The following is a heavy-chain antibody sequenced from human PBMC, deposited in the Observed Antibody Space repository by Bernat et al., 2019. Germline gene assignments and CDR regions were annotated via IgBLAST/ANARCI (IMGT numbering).Heavy chain of an antibody. J-gene: IGHJ6*03. D-gene: IGHD3-16*02. Sequence: EVQLVESGGGLVQPGGSLRLSCAASGFTFSTYAMTWVRQAPGKGLEWVSALSGSGRSTFYADSVKGRFTISRDNSKNTVFLQMNSLRVEDTALYYCVKFRGIGYYNHYMDVWGIGTTVTVSS. CDR2: LSGSGRST. CDR1: GFTFSTYA. CDR3: VKFRGIGYYNHYMDV. V-gene: IGHV3-23*04.